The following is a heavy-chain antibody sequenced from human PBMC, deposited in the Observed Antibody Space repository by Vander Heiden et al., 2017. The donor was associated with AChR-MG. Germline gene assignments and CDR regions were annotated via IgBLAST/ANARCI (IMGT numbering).Heavy chain of an antibody. CDR3: ARDPTDRYSSGWYQVGAPDY. J-gene: IGHJ4*02. CDR2: IIPIFGTA. CDR1: GGTFRSYA. D-gene: IGHD6-19*01. Sequence: QVQLVQSGAEVQKPGSSVKVSCKASGGTFRSYAISGVEQAPGQGLEWMGGIIPIFGTANYAQKFQGRVTITADESTSTAYMELSSLRSEDTAVYYCARDPTDRYSSGWYQVGAPDYWGQGTLVTVSS. V-gene: IGHV1-69*01.